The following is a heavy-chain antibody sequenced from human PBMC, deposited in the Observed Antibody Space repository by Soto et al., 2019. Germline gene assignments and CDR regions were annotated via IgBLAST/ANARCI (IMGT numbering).Heavy chain of an antibody. CDR3: ARVYGIVLVPADIYGMDV. CDR1: GGTFSSYA. J-gene: IGHJ6*02. D-gene: IGHD2-2*01. V-gene: IGHV1-69*12. CDR2: IIPIFGTA. Sequence: QVQLVQSGAEVKKPGSSVKVSCKASGGTFSSYAISWVRQAPGQGLEWMGGIIPIFGTANYAQKFQGRVTINADESTSKAYMERSSLRAEDMAVYYCARVYGIVLVPADIYGMDVWGRGTTVTVFS.